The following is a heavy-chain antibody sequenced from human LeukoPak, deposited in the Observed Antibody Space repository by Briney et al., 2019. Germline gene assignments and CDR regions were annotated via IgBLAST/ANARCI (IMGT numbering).Heavy chain of an antibody. CDR1: GYTFTTYP. CDR3: ARSYYYDSSGYYSLGYFDY. J-gene: IGHJ4*02. V-gene: IGHV1-3*01. CDR2: INAGNGNT. Sequence: ASVKVSCKASGYTFTTYPMHWVRQAPGQRLEWMGWINAGNGNTKYSQKFQGRVTITRDTSASTAYMELSSLRSEDTAVYYCARSYYYDSSGYYSLGYFDYWGQGTLVTVSS. D-gene: IGHD3-22*01.